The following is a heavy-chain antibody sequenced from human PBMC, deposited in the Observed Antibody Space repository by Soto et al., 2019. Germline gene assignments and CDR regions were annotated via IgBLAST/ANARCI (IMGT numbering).Heavy chain of an antibody. D-gene: IGHD5-12*01. CDR1: GGSFSGYY. CDR2: INHSGST. V-gene: IGHV4-34*01. J-gene: IGHJ6*03. CDR3: ARGADIVATIPYYYYYYMDV. Sequence: SETLSLTCAVYGGSFSGYYWSWIRQPPGKGLEWIGEINHSGSTNYNPSLKSRVTISVDTSKNQFSLKLSSVTAADTAVYYCARGADIVATIPYYYYYYMDVWGKGTTVTVSS.